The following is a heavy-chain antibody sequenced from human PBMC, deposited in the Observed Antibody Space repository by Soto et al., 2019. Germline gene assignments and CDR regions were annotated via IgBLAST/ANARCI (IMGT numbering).Heavy chain of an antibody. J-gene: IGHJ4*02. V-gene: IGHV1-69*01. Sequence: QVQLEQSGPEVKRPGTSVKVSCKASGGAFGRYSVSWVRQAPGQGLEWIGGVIPVFNTSNYSLKFQGRVAIFADLPTNTVLMELRSLRSEDTALYYCARGDEMTAVTIFEYWGQGTLVTVSS. CDR3: ARGDEMTAVTIFEY. D-gene: IGHD4-17*01. CDR1: GGAFGRYS. CDR2: VIPVFNTS.